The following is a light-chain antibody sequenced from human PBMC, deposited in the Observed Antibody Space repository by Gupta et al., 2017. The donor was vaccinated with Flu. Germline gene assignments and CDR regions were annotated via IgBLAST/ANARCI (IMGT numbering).Light chain of an antibody. V-gene: IGLV2-14*01. CDR2: EVT. J-gene: IGLJ3*02. CDR1: SSDVGNYNY. CDR3: SSYTSSSPWV. Sequence: QSALTQPASVSGSPGHSVTISCTGTSSDVGNYNYVSWYQQHPGKAPKLIIYEVTNRPSGVSNRFSGSKSGNTASLTISGLQAEDEADYYCSSYTSSSPWVFGGGTKLTVL.